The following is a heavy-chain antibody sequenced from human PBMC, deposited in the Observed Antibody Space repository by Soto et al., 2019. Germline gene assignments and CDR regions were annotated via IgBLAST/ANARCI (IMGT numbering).Heavy chain of an antibody. CDR1: GFTFSSYG. CDR2: IWYDGSNK. D-gene: IGHD3-9*01. Sequence: GGSLRLSCAASGFTFSSYGMHWVRQAPGKGLEWVAVIWYDGSNKYYADSVKGRFTISRDNSKNTLYLQMNSLRAEDTAVYYCARGGDILTGYDYYYYGMDVWGQGTTVTVSS. CDR3: ARGGDILTGYDYYYYGMDV. V-gene: IGHV3-33*01. J-gene: IGHJ6*02.